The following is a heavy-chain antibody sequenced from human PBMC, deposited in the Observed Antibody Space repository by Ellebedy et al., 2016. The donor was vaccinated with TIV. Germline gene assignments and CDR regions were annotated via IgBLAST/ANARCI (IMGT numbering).Heavy chain of an antibody. CDR1: GFTFSTYW. V-gene: IGHV3-7*01. CDR2: IKQDGSEK. D-gene: IGHD5-18*01. J-gene: IGHJ4*02. Sequence: GGSLRLXXAASGFTFSTYWMSGVRQAPGKGLEWVANIKQDGSEKHYVDSVKGRFTISRDNAKSSLYLQMNSLRLEDTALYYCSSHVDTSMTHWGQGTLVTVSS. CDR3: SSHVDTSMTH.